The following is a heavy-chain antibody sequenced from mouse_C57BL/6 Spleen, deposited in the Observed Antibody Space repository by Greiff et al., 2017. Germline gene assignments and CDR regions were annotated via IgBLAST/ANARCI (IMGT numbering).Heavy chain of an antibody. V-gene: IGHV5-17*01. CDR3: AKSGDYSNPFAY. CDR2: ISSGSSTI. J-gene: IGHJ3*01. D-gene: IGHD2-5*01. CDR1: GFTFSDYG. Sequence: EVKLMESGGGLVKPGGSLKLSCAASGFTFSDYGMHWVRQAPEKGLEWVAYISSGSSTIYYADTVKGRFTISRDNAKNTLFLQMTSLRSEDTAMYYCAKSGDYSNPFAYWGQGTLVTVSA.